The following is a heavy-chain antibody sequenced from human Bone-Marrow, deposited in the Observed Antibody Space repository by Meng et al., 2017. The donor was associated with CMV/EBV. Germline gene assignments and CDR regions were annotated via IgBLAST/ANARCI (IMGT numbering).Heavy chain of an antibody. J-gene: IGHJ4*02. CDR1: GFTFSVYW. D-gene: IGHD5-24*01. V-gene: IGHV3-7*01. CDR3: VPDDFDY. CDR2: IKRDGSER. Sequence: GESLKISCAASGFTFSVYWMSWVRQAPGKGLEWVGNIKRDGSERYYADSVKGRFTISRDNAKNSLYLQMNSLRVEDTAIYYCVPDDFDYWGQVTLVTVSS.